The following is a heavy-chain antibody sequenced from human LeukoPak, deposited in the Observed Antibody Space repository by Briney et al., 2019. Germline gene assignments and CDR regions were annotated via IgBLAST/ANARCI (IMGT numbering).Heavy chain of an antibody. V-gene: IGHV3-23*05. CDR3: AKNLYYDILTTWDY. D-gene: IGHD3-9*01. CDR2: ITNSGDIT. J-gene: IGHJ4*02. CDR1: GFTFSSYA. Sequence: PGRSLRPSCAASGFTFSSYAMSCVRQPPGKGLEWVSSITNSGDITYYADSVKGRFTISRDNSKNTLYLQMNSLRADDTAVYYCAKNLYYDILTTWDYWGQGTLVTVSS.